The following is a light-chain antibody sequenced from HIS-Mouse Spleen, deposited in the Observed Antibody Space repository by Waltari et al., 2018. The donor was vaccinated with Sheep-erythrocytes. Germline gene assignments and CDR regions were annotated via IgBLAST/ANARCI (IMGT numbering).Light chain of an antibody. J-gene: IGLJ2*01. V-gene: IGLV3-1*01. CDR3: QAWDSSTAV. CDR1: KLRHNS. CDR2: HGS. Sequence: SYELTPPPSVSVSPGPTATIPSSALKLRHNSACWYRQNPGQSPVPVIYHGSKRPSGIPERFSGSNSGNTATLTISGTQAMDEADYYCQAWDSSTAVFGGGTKLTVL.